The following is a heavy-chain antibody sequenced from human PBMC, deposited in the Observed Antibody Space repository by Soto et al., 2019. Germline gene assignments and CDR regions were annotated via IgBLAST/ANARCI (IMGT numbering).Heavy chain of an antibody. CDR3: ARARRAGYSSSWYDLHDAFDI. J-gene: IGHJ3*02. Sequence: QVQLQESGPGLVKPSQTLSLTCTVSGGSISSGGYYWSWIRQHPGKGLEWIGYIYYSGSTYYNPSLKSRVTIPVDTSKTRFSLKLSSVTAADTAVYYCARARRAGYSSSWYDLHDAFDIWGQGTMVTVSS. CDR1: GGSISSGGYY. D-gene: IGHD6-13*01. V-gene: IGHV4-31*03. CDR2: IYYSGST.